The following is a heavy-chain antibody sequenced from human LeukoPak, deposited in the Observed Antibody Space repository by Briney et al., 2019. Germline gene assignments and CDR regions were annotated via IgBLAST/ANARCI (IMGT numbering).Heavy chain of an antibody. V-gene: IGHV3-7*01. CDR3: ARDSYYYGSGSYDY. Sequence: GGSLRLSCAASGFTFSSHWMSWVRQAPGKGLEWVANIKKDGSEKYYVDAVKGRFTISRDNTKTSLYLQMNSLRAEDTAVYYCARDSYYYGSGSYDYWGQGTLVTVSS. CDR1: GFTFSSHW. D-gene: IGHD3-10*01. CDR2: IKKDGSEK. J-gene: IGHJ4*02.